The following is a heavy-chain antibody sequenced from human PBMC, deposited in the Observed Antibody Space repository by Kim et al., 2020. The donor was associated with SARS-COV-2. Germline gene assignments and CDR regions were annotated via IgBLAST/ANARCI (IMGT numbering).Heavy chain of an antibody. D-gene: IGHD1-26*01. J-gene: IGHJ3*02. Sequence: VKGRYTISRDDSKNTAYLQMNSLKTEDTAVYYCTRVNPSRSHFWDALDIWGQGTMVTVSS. V-gene: IGHV3-73*01. CDR3: TRVNPSRSHFWDALDI.